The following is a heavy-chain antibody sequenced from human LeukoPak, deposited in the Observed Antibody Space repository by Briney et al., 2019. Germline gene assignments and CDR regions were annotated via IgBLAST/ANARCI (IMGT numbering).Heavy chain of an antibody. CDR1: GGSIGSSSYY. V-gene: IGHV4-39*01. D-gene: IGHD1-26*01. CDR2: IYYSGST. Sequence: SETLSLTCTVSGGSIGSSSYYWGWIRQPPGKGLEWIGSIYYSGSTYYNPSLKSRVTISVDTSKNQFSLKLSSVTAADTAVYYCARQGPRGATTFFDYWGQGTLVTVSS. J-gene: IGHJ4*02. CDR3: ARQGPRGATTFFDY.